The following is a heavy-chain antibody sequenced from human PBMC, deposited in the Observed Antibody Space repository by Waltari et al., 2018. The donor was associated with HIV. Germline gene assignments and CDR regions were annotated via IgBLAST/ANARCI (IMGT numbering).Heavy chain of an antibody. J-gene: IGHJ4*02. CDR1: GFTFSDYY. CDR2: IRSDTDTI. Sequence: QVQLVESGGGLVNPGGLLRLSCAPSGFTFSDYYMTWIRPAPGKGLEVVSFIRSDTDTIYYADSLKGRFTISRDNAKNSLYLQMNRLSVEDTAVYYCARLKYSSGFFDYWGQGALVTVSS. D-gene: IGHD6-19*01. CDR3: ARLKYSSGFFDY. V-gene: IGHV3-11*01.